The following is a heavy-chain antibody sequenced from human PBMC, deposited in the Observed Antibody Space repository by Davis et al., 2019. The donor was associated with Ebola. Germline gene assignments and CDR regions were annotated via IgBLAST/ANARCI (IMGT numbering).Heavy chain of an antibody. CDR2: ISSSGTI. Sequence: PGGSLRLSCAASGFTFSLYSMNCVRQAPGKGLEWVSYISSSGTIYYTDSVKGRFTISRDNGKNSLYLQMNSLRDEDTAVYYCARDDVVVVTATFDYWGQGTLVTVSS. V-gene: IGHV3-48*02. CDR3: ARDDVVVVTATFDY. CDR1: GFTFSLYS. D-gene: IGHD2-15*01. J-gene: IGHJ4*02.